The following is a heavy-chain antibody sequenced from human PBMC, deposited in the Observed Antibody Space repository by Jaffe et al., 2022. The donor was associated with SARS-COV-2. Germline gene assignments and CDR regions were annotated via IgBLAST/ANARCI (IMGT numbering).Heavy chain of an antibody. CDR1: GFTFDDYA. D-gene: IGHD5-12*01. CDR2: ISWNSGSI. V-gene: IGHV3-9*01. CDR3: AKDIGYSGYSHFDY. Sequence: EVQLVESGGGLVQPGRSLRLSCAASGFTFDDYAMHWVRQAPGKGLEWVSGISWNSGSIGYADSVKGRFTISRDNAKNSLYLQMNSLRAEDTALYYCAKDIGYSGYSHFDYWGQGTLVTVSS. J-gene: IGHJ4*02.